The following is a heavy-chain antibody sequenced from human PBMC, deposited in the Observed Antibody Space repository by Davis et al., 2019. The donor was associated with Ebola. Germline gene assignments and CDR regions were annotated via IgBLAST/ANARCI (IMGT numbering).Heavy chain of an antibody. J-gene: IGHJ5*02. V-gene: IGHV4-59*01. CDR3: ARAASLTIFGVVGNWFDP. D-gene: IGHD3-3*01. Sequence: SETLSLTCTVSGGSISSSYWSWIRQHPGKGMEWIGYIYYSGSTNYNPSLKSRVTISVDTSKNQFSLKLSSVTAADTAVYYCARAASLTIFGVVGNWFDPWGQGTLVTVSS. CDR1: GGSISSSY. CDR2: IYYSGST.